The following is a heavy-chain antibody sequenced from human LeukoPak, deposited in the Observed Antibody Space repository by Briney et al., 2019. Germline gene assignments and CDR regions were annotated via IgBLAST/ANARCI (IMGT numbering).Heavy chain of an antibody. CDR3: ARDPRYNWNYEFG. CDR1: GGTFSSYA. Sequence: GASVKVSCKASGGTFSSYAISWVRQAPGQGLEWMGGIIPIFGTANYAQKFQGRVTITADKSTSTAYMELSSLRSEDTAVYYCARDPRYNWNYEFGWGQGTLVTVSS. V-gene: IGHV1-69*06. D-gene: IGHD1-7*01. J-gene: IGHJ4*02. CDR2: IIPIFGTA.